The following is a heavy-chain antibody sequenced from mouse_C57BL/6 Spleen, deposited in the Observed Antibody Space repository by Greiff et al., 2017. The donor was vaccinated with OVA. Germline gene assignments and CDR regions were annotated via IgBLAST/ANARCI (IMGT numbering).Heavy chain of an antibody. CDR1: GFTFSSYG. CDR3: ARLPLDSSEAMDY. D-gene: IGHD3-2*02. CDR2: ISSGGSYT. J-gene: IGHJ4*01. V-gene: IGHV5-6*01. Sequence: EVKLVESGGDLVKPGGSLKLSCAASGFTFSSYGMSWVRQTPDKRLEWVATISSGGSYTYYPASVKGRFTISRDNAKNTLYLQMSSLKSEDTAMYYCARLPLDSSEAMDYWGQGTSVTVSS.